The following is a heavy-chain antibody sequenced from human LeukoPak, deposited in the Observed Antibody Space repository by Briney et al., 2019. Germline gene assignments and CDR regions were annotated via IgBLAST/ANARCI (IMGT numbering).Heavy chain of an antibody. CDR1: GGTFSSYA. D-gene: IGHD2-2*01. V-gene: IGHV1-69*13. J-gene: IGHJ5*02. CDR3: ARDIVVVPAASRPANWFDP. Sequence: ASVKVSCKASGGTFSSYAISWVRQAPGQGLEWMGGIIPIFGTANYAQKFQGRVTITADESTSTAYMELSSLGSEDTAVYYCARDIVVVPAASRPANWFDPWGQGTLVTVSS. CDR2: IIPIFGTA.